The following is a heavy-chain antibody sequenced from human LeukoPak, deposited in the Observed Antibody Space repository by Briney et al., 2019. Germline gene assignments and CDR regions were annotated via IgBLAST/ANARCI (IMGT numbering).Heavy chain of an antibody. V-gene: IGHV3-48*01. CDR3: AKCGGNSSSGNNYYYYMDV. Sequence: PGGSLRLSCAASGFTFSSYSMNWVRQAPGKGLEWVSYISSSSSTIYYADSVKGRFTISRDNSKNTLYLQMNSLRAEDTAIYYCAKCGGNSSSGNNYYYYMDVWGKGTTVTVSS. J-gene: IGHJ6*03. CDR2: ISSSSSTI. D-gene: IGHD6-6*01. CDR1: GFTFSSYS.